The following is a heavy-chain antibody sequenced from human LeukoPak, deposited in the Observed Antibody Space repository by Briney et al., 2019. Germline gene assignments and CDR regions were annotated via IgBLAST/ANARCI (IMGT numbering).Heavy chain of an antibody. CDR3: ATDYYGSGLEKYYFDY. J-gene: IGHJ4*02. CDR2: FDPEDGET. Sequence: ASVKVSCKVSGYTLTELSMHCVRQAPGKGLEWMGGFDPEDGETIYAQKFQGRVTMTEDTSTDTAYMGLSSVRSEDTAVYYCATDYYGSGLEKYYFDYWGQGTLVTVSS. V-gene: IGHV1-24*01. CDR1: GYTLTELS. D-gene: IGHD3-10*01.